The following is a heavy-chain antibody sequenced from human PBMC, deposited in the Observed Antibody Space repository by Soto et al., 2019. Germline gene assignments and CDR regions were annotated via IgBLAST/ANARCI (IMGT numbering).Heavy chain of an antibody. Sequence: QVQLVQSGAEVKKPGASVKVSCKASGYTFTSYDINWVRQATGQGLEWMGWMNPNSGNTGYAQKFQGRVTMTRNTSISTAYMELSSLRSEDTAAYYCARDIVVVVAATLDYYYYGMDVWGQGTTVTVSS. CDR3: ARDIVVVVAATLDYYYYGMDV. J-gene: IGHJ6*02. D-gene: IGHD2-15*01. CDR2: MNPNSGNT. V-gene: IGHV1-8*01. CDR1: GYTFTSYD.